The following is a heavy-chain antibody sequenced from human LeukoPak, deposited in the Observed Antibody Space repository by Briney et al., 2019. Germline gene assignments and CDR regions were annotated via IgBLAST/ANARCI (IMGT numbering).Heavy chain of an antibody. V-gene: IGHV4-59*01. Sequence: SETLSLTCTVSGGSISSYYWSWIRQPPGKGLEWIGYIYYSGSTNYNPSLKSRVTISVDTSKNQFSLKLSSVTAADTAVYYCARGVGLTYYYDSSGDIWGQGTMVTVSS. CDR3: ARGVGLTYYYDSSGDI. D-gene: IGHD3-22*01. CDR1: GGSISSYY. J-gene: IGHJ3*02. CDR2: IYYSGST.